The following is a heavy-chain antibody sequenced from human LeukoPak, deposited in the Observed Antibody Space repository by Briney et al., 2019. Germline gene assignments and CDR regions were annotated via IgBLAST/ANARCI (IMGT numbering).Heavy chain of an antibody. Sequence: SETLSLTCAVYGGSFSGYYWSWIRQSPGKGLEWIGEINHSGSTNYNPSLKSRVTISVDTSKNQFSLKLSSVTAADTAVYYCARAVVAAAAYWYFDLWGRGTLVTVSS. V-gene: IGHV4-34*01. CDR3: ARAVVAAAAYWYFDL. D-gene: IGHD6-13*01. J-gene: IGHJ2*01. CDR1: GGSFSGYY. CDR2: INHSGST.